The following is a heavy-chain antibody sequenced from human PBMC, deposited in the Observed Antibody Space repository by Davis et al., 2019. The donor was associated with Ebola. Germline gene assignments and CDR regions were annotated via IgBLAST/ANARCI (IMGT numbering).Heavy chain of an antibody. V-gene: IGHV3-48*02. CDR1: GFTFSSYS. CDR3: ARMRNFDY. J-gene: IGHJ4*02. CDR2: ISSTGSVI. Sequence: GESLKISCEVSGFTFSSYSMNWVRQAPGKGLEWLSYISSTGSVIFQADSVRGRFTISRDNAKNSLYLQMDSLRDDDSAVYYYARMRNFDYWGQGTLVTVSS.